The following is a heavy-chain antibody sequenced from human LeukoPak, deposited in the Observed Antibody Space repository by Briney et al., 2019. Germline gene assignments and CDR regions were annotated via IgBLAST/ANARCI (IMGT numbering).Heavy chain of an antibody. J-gene: IGHJ4*02. CDR2: IGTAGDT. Sequence: GGSLRLSCAASGLTFSSYDMHWVRQATGKGLEWVSAIGTAGDTYYPGSVKGRFTISRENAKNSLYLQMNSLRAGDTAVYYCARALGATYFDYWGQGTLVTVSS. V-gene: IGHV3-13*01. D-gene: IGHD1-26*01. CDR3: ARALGATYFDY. CDR1: GLTFSSYD.